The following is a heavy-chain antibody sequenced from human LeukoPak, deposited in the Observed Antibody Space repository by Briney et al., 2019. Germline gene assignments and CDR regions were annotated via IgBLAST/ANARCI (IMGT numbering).Heavy chain of an antibody. J-gene: IGHJ5*02. V-gene: IGHV3-7*01. Sequence: PGGSLRLSCAASGFTFSSYAMNWVRQAPGKGLEWVANIKQDGSEKYYADSVKGRFTISRDNSKNTLYLQMNSLRAEDTAVYYCAKDNPQFGKDLNWFDPWGQGTLVTVSS. CDR3: AKDNPQFGKDLNWFDP. CDR2: IKQDGSEK. D-gene: IGHD3-10*01. CDR1: GFTFSSYA.